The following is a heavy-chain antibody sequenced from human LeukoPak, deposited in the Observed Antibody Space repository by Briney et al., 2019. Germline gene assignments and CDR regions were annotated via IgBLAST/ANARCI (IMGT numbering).Heavy chain of an antibody. J-gene: IGHJ6*02. CDR1: GLTFSNYA. CDR3: ATSWGPDTSAFRWGRDGMDV. V-gene: IGHV3-23*01. D-gene: IGHD3-16*01. Sequence: GGSLRLSCAVSGLTFSNYAMSWVRQAPGKGLEWVSAISKSGDHTYYAASAKGRFTIYRDNSKNTQYLQMNSLRAEDTAVYYCATSWGPDTSAFRWGRDGMDVWGQGTTVIVS. CDR2: ISKSGDHT.